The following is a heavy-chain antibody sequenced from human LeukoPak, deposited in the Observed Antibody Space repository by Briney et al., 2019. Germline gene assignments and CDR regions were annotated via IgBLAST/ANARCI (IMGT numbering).Heavy chain of an antibody. D-gene: IGHD3-10*01. CDR1: GFTFSSYS. CDR2: ISSSSSYI. V-gene: IGHV3-21*01. Sequence: PGGSLRPSCAASGFTFSSYSMNWVRQAPGKGLEWVSSISSSSSYIYYADSVKGRFTISRDNAKNSLYLQMNSLRAEDTAVYYCARDSPITMVRGAQAHFDYWGQGTLVTVSS. CDR3: ARDSPITMVRGAQAHFDY. J-gene: IGHJ4*02.